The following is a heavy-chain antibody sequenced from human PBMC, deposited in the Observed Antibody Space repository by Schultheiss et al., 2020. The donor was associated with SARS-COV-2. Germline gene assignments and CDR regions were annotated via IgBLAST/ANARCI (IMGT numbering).Heavy chain of an antibody. CDR1: GFTFSSYA. Sequence: GGSLRLSCAASGFTFSSYAMSWVRQAPGKGLEWVANIKQDGSEKYYVDSVKGRFTISRDNSKNTLYLQMNSLRAEDTAVYYCAKTTLHYYDSSGPRAGAFDIWGQGTMVTVSS. J-gene: IGHJ3*02. D-gene: IGHD3-22*01. CDR2: IKQDGSEK. V-gene: IGHV3-7*03. CDR3: AKTTLHYYDSSGPRAGAFDI.